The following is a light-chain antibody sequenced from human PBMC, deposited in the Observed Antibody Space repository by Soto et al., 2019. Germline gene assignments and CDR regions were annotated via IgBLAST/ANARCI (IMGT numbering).Light chain of an antibody. CDR3: QQYNNWPIT. CDR2: GAS. CDR1: QSVSSD. V-gene: IGKV3D-15*01. Sequence: EIVMTQSPATLSASPGERATLSCRASQSVSSDLAWYHQKPGQAPRLLIYGASSRATGIPDRFSGTGSETDFSLIISGLQSEDFAIYYCQQYNNWPITFGQGTRLEIK. J-gene: IGKJ5*01.